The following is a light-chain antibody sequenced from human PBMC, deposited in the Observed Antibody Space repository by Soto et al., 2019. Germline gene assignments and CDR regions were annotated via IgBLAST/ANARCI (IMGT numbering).Light chain of an antibody. V-gene: IGKV3-11*01. CDR3: QQRSNWLT. J-gene: IGKJ4*01. Sequence: EIVMTQSPATLSVSPGETATLSCRASQSVSTNLAWYQQTPGQAPRLLIYDASNRATGIPARFSGSGSGTDFTLTISSLEAEDFAVYYCQQRSNWLTFGGGTKVEIK. CDR2: DAS. CDR1: QSVSTN.